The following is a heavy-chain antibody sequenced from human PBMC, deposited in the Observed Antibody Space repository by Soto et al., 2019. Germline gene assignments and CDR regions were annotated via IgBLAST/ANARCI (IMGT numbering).Heavy chain of an antibody. J-gene: IGHJ6*02. CDR2: IYYSGST. V-gene: IGHV4-61*01. D-gene: IGHD2-15*01. CDR1: GGSVSSGSYY. CDR3: ARWGPKGYCSGGSCVWGYYGMDV. Sequence: SETLSLTCTVSGGSVSSGSYYWSWIRQPPGKGLEWIGYIYYSGSTNYNPSLKSRVTISVDTSKNQFSLELSSVTAADTAVYYCARWGPKGYCSGGSCVWGYYGMDVWGQGTTVTVSS.